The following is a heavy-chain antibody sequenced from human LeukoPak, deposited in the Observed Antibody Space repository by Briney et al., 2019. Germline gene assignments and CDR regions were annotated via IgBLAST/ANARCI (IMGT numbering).Heavy chain of an antibody. CDR2: IIPIFGTA. J-gene: IGHJ4*02. CDR1: GGTFSSYA. CDR3: ARVYCSSTSCLMPQYYFDY. Sequence: SVKVSCKASGGTFSSYAISWVRQAPGQGLEWMGGIIPIFGTANYAQKFQGRVTITADESTSTAYMELSSLRSEDTAVYYCARVYCSSTSCLMPQYYFDYWGQGTLVTVSS. D-gene: IGHD2-2*01. V-gene: IGHV1-69*01.